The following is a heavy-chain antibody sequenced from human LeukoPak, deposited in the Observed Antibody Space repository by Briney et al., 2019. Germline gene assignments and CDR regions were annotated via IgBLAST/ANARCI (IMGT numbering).Heavy chain of an antibody. Sequence: ASVKVSCKASGYTFTSCGISWVRQAPGQGLEWMGWISAYNGNTNYAQKLQGRVTMTTDTSTSTAYMELRSLRSDDTAVYYCARDDSSSWYYYYMDVWGKGTTVTVSS. J-gene: IGHJ6*03. D-gene: IGHD6-13*01. CDR1: GYTFTSCG. V-gene: IGHV1-18*01. CDR3: ARDDSSSWYYYYMDV. CDR2: ISAYNGNT.